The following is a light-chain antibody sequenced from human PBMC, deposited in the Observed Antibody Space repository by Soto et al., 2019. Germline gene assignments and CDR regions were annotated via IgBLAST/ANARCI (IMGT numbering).Light chain of an antibody. CDR2: KAS. J-gene: IGKJ1*01. CDR3: QQYASFWT. CDR1: QSISNS. Sequence: DIQMTQSPSTLSASVGDRVTITCRATQSISNSLAWYQQKPGKAPKLLIYKASSLESGVPSRFSGSGSGTEFTLTITSLQPDDFATSYCQQYASFWTFGQGTKVEIK. V-gene: IGKV1-5*03.